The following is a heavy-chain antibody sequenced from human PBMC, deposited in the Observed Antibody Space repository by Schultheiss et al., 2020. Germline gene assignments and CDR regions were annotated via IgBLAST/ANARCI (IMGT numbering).Heavy chain of an antibody. J-gene: IGHJ4*02. Sequence: GGSLRLSCAASGFSFSDYYMSWVRQAPGKGLEWVSVIYSGGSTYYADSVKGRFTISRDNAKNTLYLQMNSLRAEDTAVYYCARRPSRSYYYFDYWGQGTLVTIAS. CDR2: IYSGGST. D-gene: IGHD1-26*01. CDR3: ARRPSRSYYYFDY. CDR1: GFSFSDYY. V-gene: IGHV3-66*04.